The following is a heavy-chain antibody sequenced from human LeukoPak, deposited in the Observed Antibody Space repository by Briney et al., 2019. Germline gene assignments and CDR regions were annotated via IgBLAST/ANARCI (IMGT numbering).Heavy chain of an antibody. CDR1: GGSVSSGSYY. Sequence: SQTLSLTCTVSGGSVSSGSYYWSWIRQPPGKGLEWIGYIYYSGSTNYNPSLKSRVTISVDTSKNQFSLKLSSVTAADTAVYYCARDRTDTAMVGFDYWGQGTLVTVSS. J-gene: IGHJ4*02. V-gene: IGHV4-61*01. D-gene: IGHD5-18*01. CDR2: IYYSGST. CDR3: ARDRTDTAMVGFDY.